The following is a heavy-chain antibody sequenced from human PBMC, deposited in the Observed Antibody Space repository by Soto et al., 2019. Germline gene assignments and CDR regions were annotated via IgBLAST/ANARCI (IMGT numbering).Heavy chain of an antibody. D-gene: IGHD3-3*01. Sequence: GGSLRLSCAASGFTFSSYGMHWVRQAPGKGLEGVAVISYDGSNKYHADSVKGRFTISRDNSKTTLYLQMNSVRGEDTAVYYCAKDNYYDFWSGYRGDAFNIWGTGTMVTVSS. V-gene: IGHV3-30*18. CDR1: GFTFSSYG. CDR3: AKDNYYDFWSGYRGDAFNI. J-gene: IGHJ3*02. CDR2: ISYDGSNK.